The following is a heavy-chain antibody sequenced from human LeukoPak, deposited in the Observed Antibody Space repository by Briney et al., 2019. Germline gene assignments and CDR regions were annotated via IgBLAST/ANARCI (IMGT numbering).Heavy chain of an antibody. D-gene: IGHD6-13*01. CDR3: ASSSWYQYYFDY. V-gene: IGHV4-39*07. Sequence: SSETLSLTCTVSGGSISSSSYYWGWIRQPPGKGLEWIGSIYYSGSTYYNPSLKSRVTISVDTSKNQFSLKLSSVTAADTAVYYCASSSWYQYYFDYWGQGTLVTVSS. J-gene: IGHJ4*02. CDR1: GGSISSSSYY. CDR2: IYYSGST.